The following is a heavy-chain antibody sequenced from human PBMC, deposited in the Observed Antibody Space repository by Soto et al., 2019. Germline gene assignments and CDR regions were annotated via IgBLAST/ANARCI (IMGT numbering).Heavy chain of an antibody. J-gene: IGHJ4*02. CDR1: GGSISSSSYY. V-gene: IGHV4-39*01. D-gene: IGHD2-15*01. Sequence: PSETLSLTCTVSGGSISSSSYYWGWIRQPPGKGLEWIGSIYYSGSTYYNPSLKSRVTISVDTSKNQFSLKLSSVTAADTAVYYCARRAGKSDCSGGSCYLPHRYYGRQGAPVTGCS. CDR2: IYYSGST. CDR3: ARRAGKSDCSGGSCYLPHRYY.